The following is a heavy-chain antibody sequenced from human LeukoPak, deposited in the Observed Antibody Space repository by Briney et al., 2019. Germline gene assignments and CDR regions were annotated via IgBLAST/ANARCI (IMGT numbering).Heavy chain of an antibody. CDR2: INSDGSST. Sequence: AGGSLRLSCAASGFTFGSYWMHWVRQAPGKGLVWVSRINSDGSSTSYADSVKGRFTISRDNAKNTLYLQMNSLRAEDTAVYYCARIADERVVIIPEHNFDYWGQGTLVTVSS. CDR3: ARIADERVVIIPEHNFDY. V-gene: IGHV3-74*01. D-gene: IGHD3-3*01. CDR1: GFTFGSYW. J-gene: IGHJ4*02.